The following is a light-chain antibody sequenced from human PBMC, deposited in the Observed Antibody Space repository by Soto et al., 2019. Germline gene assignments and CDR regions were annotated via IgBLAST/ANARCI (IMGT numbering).Light chain of an antibody. Sequence: QSALTQPASVSGSPGQSITISCTGTSSDVGGYNYVSWYQQHPGKAPKLMIYDVSNRPSGVSNRFSGSKSGNTASLTISGLQSEDEVDYYCAAWDSSLNRYVFGAGTKVTVL. CDR1: SSDVGGYNY. J-gene: IGLJ1*01. CDR3: AAWDSSLNRYV. V-gene: IGLV2-14*01. CDR2: DVS.